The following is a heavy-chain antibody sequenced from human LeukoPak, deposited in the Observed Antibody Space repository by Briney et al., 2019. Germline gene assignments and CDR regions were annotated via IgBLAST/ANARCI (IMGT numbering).Heavy chain of an antibody. J-gene: IGHJ4*02. V-gene: IGHV1-2*06. CDR3: ARDNYDISTGYHDFNY. CDR2: INPNNGGT. Sequence: ASVKVSCKASGDTFTAYDMHWVRQAPGQGLEWMGRINPNNGGTNYAQKFQGRVTMTRDTSISTAYMDLSSLRSDDTAVYYCARDNYDISTGYHDFNYWGQGTLVTVSS. D-gene: IGHD3-9*01. CDR1: GDTFTAYD.